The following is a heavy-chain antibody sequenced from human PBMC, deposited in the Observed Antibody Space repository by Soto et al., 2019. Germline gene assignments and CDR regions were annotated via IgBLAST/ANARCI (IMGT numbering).Heavy chain of an antibody. CDR2: IGTSGDT. J-gene: IGHJ5*02. Sequence: ESGGGLVQPGGSLRLSCAASGFTFSRYDMHWVRQATGRGLEWVSGIGTSGDTYYAGSVKGRFTTSRENAKNSVYLQMNSLRAGDTAVYYCARGALGFDPWGQGTLVAVSS. D-gene: IGHD6-6*01. V-gene: IGHV3-13*04. CDR3: ARGALGFDP. CDR1: GFTFSRYD.